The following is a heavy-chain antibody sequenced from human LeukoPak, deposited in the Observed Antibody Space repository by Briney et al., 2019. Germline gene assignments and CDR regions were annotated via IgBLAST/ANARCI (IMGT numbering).Heavy chain of an antibody. D-gene: IGHD2-15*01. CDR1: GFTVSNNF. V-gene: IGHV3-53*01. J-gene: IGHJ3*02. Sequence: PGGSLRLSCAASGFTVSNNFFTWVRQAPGKGLEWVSIIYNVGDTYYVDSVKGRFTISRDNSKNTLHLQMGSLRVEDTAVYYCVGRAYCGGGTCYGAFDIWGQGTRVTVSS. CDR3: VGRAYCGGGTCYGAFDI. CDR2: IYNVGDT.